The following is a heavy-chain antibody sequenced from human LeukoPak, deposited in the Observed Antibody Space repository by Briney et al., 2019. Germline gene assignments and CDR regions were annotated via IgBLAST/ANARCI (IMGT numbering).Heavy chain of an antibody. CDR3: ARDNCGSGSCFDY. D-gene: IGHD3-10*01. J-gene: IGHJ4*02. CDR2: ILYDGSNK. CDR1: GFTFSSYA. Sequence: PGRSLRLSCTASGFTFSSYAMHWVRQAPGEGLEWVALILYDGSNKYNADSVKGRFTISRDNSMDTLYLQMNSLRAEDTAVYYCARDNCGSGSCFDYWGQGTLVTVSS. V-gene: IGHV3-30-3*01.